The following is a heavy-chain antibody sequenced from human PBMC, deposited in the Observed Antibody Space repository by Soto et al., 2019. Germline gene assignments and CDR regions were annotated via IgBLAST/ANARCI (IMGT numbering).Heavy chain of an antibody. D-gene: IGHD6-6*01. CDR2: IYWSGDE. V-gene: IGHV2-5*01. J-gene: IGHJ3*02. CDR3: ARGLATLPVFAFDI. Sequence: QGTLKESGPTLVKPTQTLTLTCSFSGFSLSTSGVGVGWIRQSPGKALEWLALIYWSGDEHYRPSLKSRLTIIKDPFKNLVVLIMTDMDPVDTATYYCARGLATLPVFAFDIWGQGTMVTVSS. CDR1: GFSLSTSGVG.